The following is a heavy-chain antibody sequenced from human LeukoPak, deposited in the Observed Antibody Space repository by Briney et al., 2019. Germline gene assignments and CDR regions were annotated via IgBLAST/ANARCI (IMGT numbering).Heavy chain of an antibody. J-gene: IGHJ4*02. CDR1: GYTFTSYY. CDR3: ARSLALSGYCDY. V-gene: IGHV1-46*01. Sequence: ASVRVSCTASGYTFTSYYMHWVRQAPGQGLEWRGIINPSGGSTSYAQKFQGRVTMTRDTSTSTVYMELSSLRSEDTAVYYCARSLALSGYCDYWGQGTLVTVSS. CDR2: INPSGGST. D-gene: IGHD3-22*01.